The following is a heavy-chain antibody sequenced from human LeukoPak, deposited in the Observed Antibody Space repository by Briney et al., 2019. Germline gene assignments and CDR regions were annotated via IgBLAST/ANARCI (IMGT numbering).Heavy chain of an antibody. D-gene: IGHD3-3*01. V-gene: IGHV1-69*13. J-gene: IGHJ4*02. Sequence: ASVKVSCKASGGTFSSYAISWVRQAPGQGLEWMGGIIPIFGTANYAQKFQGRVTITADESTSTAYMELSSLRSEDTAVYYCVRARYDFWSGYFDYWGQGTLVTVSS. CDR2: IIPIFGTA. CDR3: VRARYDFWSGYFDY. CDR1: GGTFSSYA.